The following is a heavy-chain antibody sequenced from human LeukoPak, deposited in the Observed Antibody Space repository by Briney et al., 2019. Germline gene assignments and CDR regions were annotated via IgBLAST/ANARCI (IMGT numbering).Heavy chain of an antibody. CDR1: GFTFSSHA. D-gene: IGHD1-26*01. CDR2: ISGSGGST. Sequence: GGSLRLSCAASGFTFSSHAMSWVRQAPGKGLEWVSAISGSGGSTYYADSVKGRFTISRDNSKNTLYLQMNSLRAEDTAVYYCAKDAVGATNGPVDYWGQGTLVTVSS. CDR3: AKDAVGATNGPVDY. J-gene: IGHJ4*02. V-gene: IGHV3-23*01.